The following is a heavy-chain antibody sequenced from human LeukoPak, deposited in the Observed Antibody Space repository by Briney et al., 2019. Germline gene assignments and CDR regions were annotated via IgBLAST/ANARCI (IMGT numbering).Heavy chain of an antibody. CDR2: INSDGSST. CDR1: GFTFSSYW. Sequence: PGGSLRLSCAASGFTFSSYWMHWVRQAPGKGLVWVSRINSDGSSTSYADSVKGRFTISRDNAKNTLYLQMNSLRAEDTVVYYCAREGYYDFWSGYYKTPDAFDIWGQGTMVTVSS. V-gene: IGHV3-74*01. D-gene: IGHD3-3*01. J-gene: IGHJ3*02. CDR3: AREGYYDFWSGYYKTPDAFDI.